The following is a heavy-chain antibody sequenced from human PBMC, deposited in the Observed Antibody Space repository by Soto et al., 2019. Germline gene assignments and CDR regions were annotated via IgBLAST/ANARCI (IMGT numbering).Heavy chain of an antibody. D-gene: IGHD3-16*01. CDR1: GFTVSSNY. Sequence: EVQLVESGGGLIQPGGSLRLSCAASGFTVSSNYMSWVRQAPGKGLEWVSVIYSGGSTYYADSVKGRFTISRDNSKNTLYLQMNSLRAEDTAVYYCAREVGDYYYGMDVWGQGTTVTVSS. CDR3: AREVGDYYYGMDV. CDR2: IYSGGST. J-gene: IGHJ6*02. V-gene: IGHV3-53*01.